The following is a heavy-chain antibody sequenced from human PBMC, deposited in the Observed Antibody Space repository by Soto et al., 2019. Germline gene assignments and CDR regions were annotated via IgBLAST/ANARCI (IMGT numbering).Heavy chain of an antibody. CDR1: GFTFSDYY. CDR3: AKDLLCTD. J-gene: IGHJ4*02. Sequence: GGSLRLSCAASGFTFSDYYMSWVRQAPGKGLEWVSYINNGGETIYYADSVKGRFTMSRDNSKNTLYLQMNSLRAEDTAVYYCAKDLLCTDWGQGTLVTVSS. D-gene: IGHD2-8*01. V-gene: IGHV3-11*01. CDR2: INNGGETI.